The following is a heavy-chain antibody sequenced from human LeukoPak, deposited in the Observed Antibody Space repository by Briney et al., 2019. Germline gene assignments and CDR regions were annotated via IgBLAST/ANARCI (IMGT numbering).Heavy chain of an antibody. Sequence: SQTLSLTCAISGDSVSSNSAAWNWIRQSPSRGLEWLGRTYYRSKWYNDYAVSVKSRITINPDTSKNQFSLQLNSVTPEDTAVYYCARGGSGRLLLWTVRFSWFDPWGQGTLVTVSS. D-gene: IGHD3-10*01. CDR1: GDSVSSNSAA. CDR2: TYYRSKWYN. V-gene: IGHV6-1*01. J-gene: IGHJ5*02. CDR3: ARGGSGRLLLWTVRFSWFDP.